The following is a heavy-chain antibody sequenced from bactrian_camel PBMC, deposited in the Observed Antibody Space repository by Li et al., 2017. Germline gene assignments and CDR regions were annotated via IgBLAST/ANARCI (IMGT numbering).Heavy chain of an antibody. J-gene: IGHJ6*01. Sequence: HVQLVESGGGLAQSGGSLRLSCTVSEYTYSNFCMGWFRQAPGKEREGVAAIATETGTTYYADSVKGRFTISKDDAKNMVYLQMNSLKPEDTAAYYCVARTQFMGCILTTDFRFWGQGTQVTVS. CDR2: IATETGTT. V-gene: IGHV3S1*01. CDR3: VARTQFMGCILTTDFRF. CDR1: EYTYSNFC. D-gene: IGHD3*01.